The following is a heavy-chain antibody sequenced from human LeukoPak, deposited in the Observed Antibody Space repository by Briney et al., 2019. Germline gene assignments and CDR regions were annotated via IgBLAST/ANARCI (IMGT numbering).Heavy chain of an antibody. J-gene: IGHJ6*02. Sequence: GGSLRLSCAASGFTFSSYEMNWVRQAPGKGLEWVSYISSSGSTIYYADSVKGRFTISRDNAKNSLRLQMNSLRAEDTAVYYCARAGIADDYYYGMDVWGQGTTVTVSS. CDR2: ISSSGSTI. CDR3: ARAGIADDYYYGMDV. D-gene: IGHD6-13*01. CDR1: GFTFSSYE. V-gene: IGHV3-48*03.